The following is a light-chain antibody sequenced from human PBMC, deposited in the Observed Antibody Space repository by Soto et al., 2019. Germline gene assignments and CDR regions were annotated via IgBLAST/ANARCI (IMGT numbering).Light chain of an antibody. Sequence: QSVLTQPRSVSGSPGQSVTISCTGTSNDIGGYNYVSWYQQHPGKAPQLIIYDLDKRPSGVPDRFSGSRSGNTASLTISVLQTDDEADYYCCAYSDTYSFIFGAGTKLTVL. J-gene: IGLJ1*01. CDR3: CAYSDTYSFI. CDR1: SNDIGGYNY. V-gene: IGLV2-11*01. CDR2: DLD.